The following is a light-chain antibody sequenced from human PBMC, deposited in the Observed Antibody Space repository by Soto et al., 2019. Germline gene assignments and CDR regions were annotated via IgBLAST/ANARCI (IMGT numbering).Light chain of an antibody. CDR2: AAS. Sequence: DIQMTQCPSSVSASVGDRVIITCRASQDISSWLAWYQQKPGKAPRLLIYAASTLHVGVPLRFSGSGSGTDFTLTISSLQPEDFATYFCQQANTFPRTFGPGTEVEVK. CDR3: QQANTFPRT. J-gene: IGKJ1*01. V-gene: IGKV1-12*01. CDR1: QDISSW.